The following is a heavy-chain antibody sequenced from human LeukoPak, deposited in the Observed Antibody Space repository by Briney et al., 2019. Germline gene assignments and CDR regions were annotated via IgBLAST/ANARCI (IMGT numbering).Heavy chain of an antibody. V-gene: IGHV3-30*04. CDR1: GFTFSSYA. J-gene: IGHJ4*02. CDR3: ARDHTLVVVTAPPDY. Sequence: PGGSLRLSCAASGFTFSSYAMHWVRQAPGKGLEWVAVISYDGSNKYYADSVKGRFTISRDNSKNTLCLQMNSLRAEDTAVYYCARDHTLVVVTAPPDYWGQGTLVTVSS. CDR2: ISYDGSNK. D-gene: IGHD2-21*02.